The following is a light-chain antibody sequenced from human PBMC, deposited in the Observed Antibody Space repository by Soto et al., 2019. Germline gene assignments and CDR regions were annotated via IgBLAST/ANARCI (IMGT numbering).Light chain of an antibody. CDR3: ETWDSNTWV. V-gene: IGLV4-60*02. CDR1: SGHSSYI. J-gene: IGLJ3*02. CDR2: LEGSGSY. Sequence: QSVLTQSSSASASLGSSVKLTCTLSSGHSSYIIAWHQQQPGKAPRYLMKLEGSGSYNKGSGVPDRFSDSSSGADRYLTISNLQFDDEADYYCETWDSNTWVFGGGTKLTVL.